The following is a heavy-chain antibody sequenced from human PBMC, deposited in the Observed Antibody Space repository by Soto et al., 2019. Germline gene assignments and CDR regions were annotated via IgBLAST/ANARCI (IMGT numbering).Heavy chain of an antibody. D-gene: IGHD3-3*01. J-gene: IGHJ4*02. CDR2: IIPIFGTA. Sequence: VASVKVSCKASGGTFSSYAISWVRQAPGQGLEWMGGIIPIFGTANYAQKFQGRVTITADESTSTAYMELSSLRSEDTAVYYCARVRENTIYGVVSPGVFDYWGPGTLVTVSS. CDR1: GGTFSSYA. V-gene: IGHV1-69*13. CDR3: ARVRENTIYGVVSPGVFDY.